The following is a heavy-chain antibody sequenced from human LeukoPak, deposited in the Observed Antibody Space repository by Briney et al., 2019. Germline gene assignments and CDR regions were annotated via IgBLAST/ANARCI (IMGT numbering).Heavy chain of an antibody. V-gene: IGHV4-38-2*02. CDR2: IYHSGST. CDR3: ARLNEIGGWSGLNWFDP. J-gene: IGHJ5*02. D-gene: IGHD6-19*01. Sequence: SETLSLTCTVSGYSISSGYYWGWIRQPPGKGLEWIGSIYHSGSTYYNPSLKSRVTISVDTSKNRFSLKLSSVTAADTAVYYCARLNEIGGWSGLNWFDPWGQGTLVTVSS. CDR1: GYSISSGYY.